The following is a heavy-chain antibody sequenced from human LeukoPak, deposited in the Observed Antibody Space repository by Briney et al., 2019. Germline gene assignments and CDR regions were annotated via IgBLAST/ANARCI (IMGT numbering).Heavy chain of an antibody. CDR1: GFTFSSYA. D-gene: IGHD3-9*01. V-gene: IGHV3-23*01. CDR3: AKGRNVLRYPYGMNV. J-gene: IGHJ6*02. Sequence: GGSLRLSCVASGFTFSSYAMSWVRQAPGKGLEWVSAISGSGVTTHYAGSVKGRFSISRDNSKNTLYLQMNSLRAEDTAVYYCAKGRNVLRYPYGMNVWGQGTTVTVSS. CDR2: ISGSGVTT.